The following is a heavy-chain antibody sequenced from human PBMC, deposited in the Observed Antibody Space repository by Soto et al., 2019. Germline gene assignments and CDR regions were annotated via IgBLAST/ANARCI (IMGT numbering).Heavy chain of an antibody. Sequence: EVQLVESGGGLVKPGGSLRLSCAASGFSFGNAWLNWVRQAPGKGLEWVGRIKSKSDGGTTDHAAPVKGRFSISRDDSKNTLYLQMNSLKTEDTAVYFCTTAAARSLDFWGQGPLVTVSA. CDR3: TTAAARSLDF. CDR1: GFSFGNAW. D-gene: IGHD6-6*01. J-gene: IGHJ4*02. CDR2: IKSKSDGGTT. V-gene: IGHV3-15*07.